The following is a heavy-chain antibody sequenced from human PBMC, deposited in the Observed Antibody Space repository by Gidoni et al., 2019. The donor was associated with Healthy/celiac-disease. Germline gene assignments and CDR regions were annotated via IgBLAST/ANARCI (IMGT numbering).Heavy chain of an antibody. Sequence: QVQLVESGGGVVQPGRSLRLSCAGSGFPFSRYAMHWVRQAPGKGLEWVAVISYDGSNKYYADSVKGRFTISRDNSKNTLCLQMNSLRAEDTAVYYCARDTSITIFGVADDYWGQGTLVTVSS. CDR2: ISYDGSNK. D-gene: IGHD3-3*01. V-gene: IGHV3-30-3*01. CDR3: ARDTSITIFGVADDY. J-gene: IGHJ4*02. CDR1: GFPFSRYA.